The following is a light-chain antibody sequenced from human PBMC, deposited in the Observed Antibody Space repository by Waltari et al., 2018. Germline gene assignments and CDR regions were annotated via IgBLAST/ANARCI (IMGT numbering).Light chain of an antibody. V-gene: IGLV1-44*01. J-gene: IGLJ1*01. Sequence: QSVLSQPPSASSTPGRVVTISCSGRRSTVGRQAGIWYQHVPGSAAKLLVYTNVPGTAPKLLIFTNYQRPSGFPEGSIRYNSGKPPSLAICAREPDEDSGYCCVSWYDSLSGFVFGTGTKVTV. CDR3: VSWYDSLSGFV. CDR2: TNY. CDR1: RSTVGRQA.